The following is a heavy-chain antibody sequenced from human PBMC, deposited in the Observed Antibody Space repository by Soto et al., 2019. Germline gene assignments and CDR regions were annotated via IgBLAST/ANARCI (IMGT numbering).Heavy chain of an antibody. CDR2: LSDSGSNK. D-gene: IGHD6-13*01. Sequence: GGSLRLSCTASGFTFSRHAMTWVRQAPGKGLEWVSGLSDSGSNKYYADSVKGRFTISRDNSKNTLYLQMNSLRAEDTAVYYCARGRYSSSWLYYFDYWGQGTLVTVSS. CDR1: GFTFSRHA. J-gene: IGHJ4*02. CDR3: ARGRYSSSWLYYFDY. V-gene: IGHV3-23*01.